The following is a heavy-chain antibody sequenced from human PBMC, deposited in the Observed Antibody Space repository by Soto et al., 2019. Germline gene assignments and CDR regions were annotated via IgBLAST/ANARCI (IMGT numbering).Heavy chain of an antibody. CDR2: ISYDGSNK. CDR1: GFTFSSYA. V-gene: IGHV3-30-3*01. J-gene: IGHJ4*02. CDR3: ARDFDY. Sequence: QVQLVESGGGVVQPGRSLRLSCAASGFTFSSYAMHWVRQAPGKGLEWVAVISYDGSNKYYADSVKGRFTISRDNSKNTLYLQMNSLRAEDTDVYYCARDFDYWGQGTLVTVSS.